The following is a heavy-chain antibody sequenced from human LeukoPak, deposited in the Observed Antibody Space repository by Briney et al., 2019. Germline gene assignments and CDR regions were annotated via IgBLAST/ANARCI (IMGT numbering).Heavy chain of an antibody. CDR2: IREDGSEK. J-gene: IGHJ4*02. CDR1: GFTFSRHW. D-gene: IGHD7-27*01. CDR3: ARDYTGGWNDY. Sequence: QSGGSLRLSCAAAGFTFSRHWMSWVRQSKGKGLECVAKIREDGSEKHYVDSVKGRFTISRDNAKNSLYLQMTSLRAEDTAVYYCARDYTGGWNDYWGQGTLVTVSS. V-gene: IGHV3-7*01.